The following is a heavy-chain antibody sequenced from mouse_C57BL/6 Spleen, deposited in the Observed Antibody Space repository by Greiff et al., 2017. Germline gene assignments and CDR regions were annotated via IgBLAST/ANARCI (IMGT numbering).Heavy chain of an antibody. Sequence: EVQLQQSGPELVKPGASVKISCKASGYSFTGYYMNWVKQSPEKSLEWIGEINPSTGGTTYNQKFKAKATLTVDKSSSTAYMQLKSLTSEDSAVYYCARGGLWYFDVWGTGTTVTVSS. CDR2: INPSTGGT. V-gene: IGHV1-42*01. J-gene: IGHJ1*03. CDR1: GYSFTGYY. CDR3: ARGGLWYFDV.